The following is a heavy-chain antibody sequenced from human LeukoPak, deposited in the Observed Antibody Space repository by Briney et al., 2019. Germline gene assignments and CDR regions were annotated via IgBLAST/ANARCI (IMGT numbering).Heavy chain of an antibody. D-gene: IGHD3-10*01. CDR2: ISSSSSYI. Sequence: GGSLRLSCAASGFTFSSYAMSWVRQAPGKGLEWVSSISSSSSYIYYADSVKGRFTISRDNAKNSLYLQMNSLRAEDTAVYYCARERYRGDASYDYWGQGTLVTVSS. CDR1: GFTFSSYA. V-gene: IGHV3-21*01. CDR3: ARERYRGDASYDY. J-gene: IGHJ4*02.